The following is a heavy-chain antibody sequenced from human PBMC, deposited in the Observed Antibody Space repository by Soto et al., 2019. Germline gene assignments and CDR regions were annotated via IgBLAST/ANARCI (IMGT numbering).Heavy chain of an antibody. D-gene: IGHD3-3*01. CDR3: ACDRGPISHPRWSDP. CDR1: GGSITNYY. Sequence: SETLSLTCTVSGGSITNYYWSWIRPPPGKGLEWIGFIYYSGSTNYNPSLKSRVTISVAPSKNQFSLTLSSLTDADPAVSYCACDRGPISHPRWSDPWSKGTLGTVAS. J-gene: IGHJ5*02. V-gene: IGHV4-59*01. CDR2: IYYSGST.